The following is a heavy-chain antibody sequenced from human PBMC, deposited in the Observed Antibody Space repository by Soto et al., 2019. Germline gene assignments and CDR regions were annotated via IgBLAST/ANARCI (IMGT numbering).Heavy chain of an antibody. D-gene: IGHD2-15*01. J-gene: IGHJ6*02. V-gene: IGHV1-69*01. CDR3: ARGYCSGGSCYSVAYYYYYGMDV. CDR1: GGTFSSYA. CDR2: IIPIFGTA. Sequence: QVQLVQSGAEVKKPGSSVKVSCKASGGTFSSYAISWVRQAPGQGLEWMGGIIPIFGTANYAQKFQGRVTITADESTSTAYMELSSLRSEDTAVYYCARGYCSGGSCYSVAYYYYYGMDVGGQGTTVIVSS.